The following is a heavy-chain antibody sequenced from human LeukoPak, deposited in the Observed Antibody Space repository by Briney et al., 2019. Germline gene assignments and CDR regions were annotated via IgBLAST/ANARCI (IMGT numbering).Heavy chain of an antibody. CDR1: GYTLTELS. V-gene: IGHV1-24*01. D-gene: IGHD6-13*01. CDR2: FDPEGGEA. Sequence: GASVKVSCKVSGYTLTELSMHWVRQAPGKGLEWMGGFDPEGGEAIYAQNFEGGVTMTEDTSTDTAYMKLSSLRSEDTAVYYCATDSSDSNDGFDIWGQGTMVTVSS. CDR3: ATDSSDSNDGFDI. J-gene: IGHJ3*02.